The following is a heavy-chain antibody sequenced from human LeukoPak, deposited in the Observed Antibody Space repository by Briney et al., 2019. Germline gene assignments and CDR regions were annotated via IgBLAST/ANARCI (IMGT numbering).Heavy chain of an antibody. CDR1: GFTFDDYA. V-gene: IGHV3-43*02. J-gene: IGHJ4*02. D-gene: IGHD1-7*01. Sequence: GGSLRLSCAASGFTFDDYAMHCVRQAPGKGLEWVSLISGDAGSTYYADSVKGRFTISRDNSKNSLYLQMNSLRTEDTALYYCTKGNWNYRYYFDYWGQGTLVTVSS. CDR3: TKGNWNYRYYFDY. CDR2: ISGDAGST.